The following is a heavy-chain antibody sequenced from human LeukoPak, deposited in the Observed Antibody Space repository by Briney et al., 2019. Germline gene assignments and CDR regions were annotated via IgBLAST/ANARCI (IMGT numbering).Heavy chain of an antibody. CDR2: ISSNGGGT. CDR1: GFTFSSYA. CDR3: ARDASPGRTVTTSQYFYYYYMDV. Sequence: PGGSLRLSCAASGFTFSSYAMYWVRQAPGKGLEYVSAISSNGGGTYYGSSVKGRFTISRDNSKNTLYLQMGSLRAEDMAVYYCARDASPGRTVTTSQYFYYYYMDVWGKGTTVTVSS. D-gene: IGHD4-17*01. V-gene: IGHV3-64*01. J-gene: IGHJ6*03.